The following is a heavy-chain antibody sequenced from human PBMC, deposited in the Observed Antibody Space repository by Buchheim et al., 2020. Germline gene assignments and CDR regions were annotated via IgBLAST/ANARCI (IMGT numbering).Heavy chain of an antibody. CDR3: ARVAMATNDYFDY. V-gene: IGHV3-21*01. D-gene: IGHD5-24*01. Sequence: EVQLVESGGGLVKPGGSLSLSCAASGFTFNDYSMNWVRQAPGKGLEWVSSISSSGIYLFYADSVKDRFTISRDNAKNSVYLQMNSLRAEDTAVYYCARVAMATNDYFDYWGQGTL. J-gene: IGHJ4*02. CDR2: ISSSGIYL. CDR1: GFTFNDYS.